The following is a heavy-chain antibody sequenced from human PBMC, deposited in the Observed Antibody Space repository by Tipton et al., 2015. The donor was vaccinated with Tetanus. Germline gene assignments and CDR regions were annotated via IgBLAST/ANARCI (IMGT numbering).Heavy chain of an antibody. J-gene: IGHJ4*02. CDR1: GDSMSGSAHY. V-gene: IGHV4-39*02. CDR3: ARLREIVSRSGWSFDY. CDR2: INYSGRT. Sequence: PGLVKPSETLTLTCIVSGDSMSGSAHYGAWVRQSPGKGLEWIGSINYSGRTYYSPSLKSRVTMSVDTSKKDFSVRLGSVTAADTAVYYCARLREIVSRSGWSFDYWGQGILVTVSS. D-gene: IGHD5/OR15-5a*01.